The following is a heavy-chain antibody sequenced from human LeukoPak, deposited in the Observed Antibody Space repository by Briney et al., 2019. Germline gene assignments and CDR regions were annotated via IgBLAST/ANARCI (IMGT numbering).Heavy chain of an antibody. J-gene: IGHJ4*02. CDR1: GFTFSSYE. V-gene: IGHV3-48*03. CDR2: ISSGSTI. CDR3: ARESIAVAGAPFDY. D-gene: IGHD6-19*01. Sequence: PGGSLRLSCAASGFTFSSYEMNWVRQAPGKGLKGFSYISSGSTIYDADSVKGRFTISRDNAKNSLYLQMNSLRAEDTAVYYCARESIAVAGAPFDYWGQGTLVTVSS.